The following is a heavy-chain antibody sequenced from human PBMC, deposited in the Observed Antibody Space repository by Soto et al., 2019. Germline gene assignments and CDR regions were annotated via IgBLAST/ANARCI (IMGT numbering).Heavy chain of an antibody. CDR2: INSDGSST. J-gene: IGHJ4*02. CDR3: ARVSHMYGDYSN. Sequence: GGSLRLSCAASGFTFSSYWMHWVRQAPGKGLVWVSRINSDGSSTSYADSVKGRFTISRDNAKNTLYLQMNSLRAEDTAVYYCARVSHMYGDYSNWGQGTLVTVSS. CDR1: GFTFSSYW. D-gene: IGHD4-17*01. V-gene: IGHV3-74*01.